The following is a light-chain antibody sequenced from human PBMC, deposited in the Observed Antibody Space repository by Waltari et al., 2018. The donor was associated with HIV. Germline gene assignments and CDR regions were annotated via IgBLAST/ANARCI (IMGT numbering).Light chain of an antibody. CDR3: QQYHSYPLT. CDR1: QRISSW. V-gene: IGKV1-5*03. J-gene: IGKJ4*01. CDR2: KAS. Sequence: DIQMTQSPSTLSASVGDRVTLTCRSSQRISSWLAWYQQKPGKAPKLLLYKASSLASWVQSRFSGSGSGTEFTLTISSLQHDDFATYYCQQYHSYPLTFGGGTKVEIK.